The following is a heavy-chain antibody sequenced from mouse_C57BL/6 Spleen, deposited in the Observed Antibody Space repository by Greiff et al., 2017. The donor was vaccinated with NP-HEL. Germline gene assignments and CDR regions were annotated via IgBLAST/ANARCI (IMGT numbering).Heavy chain of an antibody. Sequence: EVNVVESGGGLVQPGRSLRLSCATSGFTFSDFYMEWVRQAPGKGLEWIAASRNKANDYTTEYSASVKGRFIVSRDTSQSILYLQMNALRAEDTAIYYCARDAKGYPFAYWGQGTLVTVSA. CDR2: SRNKANDYTT. CDR3: ARDAKGYPFAY. V-gene: IGHV7-1*01. J-gene: IGHJ3*01. CDR1: GFTFSDFY. D-gene: IGHD2-2*01.